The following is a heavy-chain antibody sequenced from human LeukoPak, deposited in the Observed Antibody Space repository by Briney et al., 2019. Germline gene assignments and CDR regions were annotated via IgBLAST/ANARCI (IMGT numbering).Heavy chain of an antibody. CDR3: ARRWNYKDGFDI. V-gene: IGHV4-59*08. CDR2: ISYIGST. Sequence: SETLSLTCTVSGGSFSSYYWSWIRQPPGKGLEWIGYISYIGSTEYNPSLKSRVTISVDTSKNQFSLKLSSVTAADTAVYYCARRWNYKDGFDIWGQGKMVTVSS. D-gene: IGHD1-7*01. CDR1: GGSFSSYY. J-gene: IGHJ3*02.